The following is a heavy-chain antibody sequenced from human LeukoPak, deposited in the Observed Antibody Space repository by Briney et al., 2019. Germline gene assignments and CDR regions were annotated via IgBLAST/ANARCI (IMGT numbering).Heavy chain of an antibody. Sequence: TGGSLRLSCAASGFTFSSYAMHWVRQAPGKGLEWVAVISYDGSNKYYADSVKGRFTISRDNSKNTLYLQMNSLRAEDTAVYYCARDKAEDYYDSSGFAYISAFDIWGQGTMVTVSS. D-gene: IGHD3-22*01. CDR2: ISYDGSNK. V-gene: IGHV3-30-3*01. J-gene: IGHJ3*02. CDR3: ARDKAEDYYDSSGFAYISAFDI. CDR1: GFTFSSYA.